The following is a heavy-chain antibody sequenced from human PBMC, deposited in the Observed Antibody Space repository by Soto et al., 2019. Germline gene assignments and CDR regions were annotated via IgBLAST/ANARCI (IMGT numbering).Heavy chain of an antibody. CDR3: ARDSGVAATILQGYGMDV. V-gene: IGHV3-48*02. J-gene: IGHJ6*02. Sequence: PRLSCAASGFTFSSYSMNWVRQAPGKGLEGVSYISSSSSTIYYADSVKGRFTISRDNAKNSLYLQMNSLRDEDTAVYYCARDSGVAATILQGYGMDVWGQGTTVTVSS. D-gene: IGHD2-15*01. CDR2: ISSSSSTI. CDR1: GFTFSSYS.